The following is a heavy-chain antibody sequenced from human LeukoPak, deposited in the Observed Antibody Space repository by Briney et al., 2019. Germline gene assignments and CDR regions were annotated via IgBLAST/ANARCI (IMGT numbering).Heavy chain of an antibody. Sequence: ASVKVSCKASGYTFTSYGISWVRQAPGQGLEWMGWISAYNGNTNYAQKLQGRVTMTTDTSTSTAYMELRSLRSDDTAVYYCARAVDSSGYYPYNWFDPWGQGTLVTVSS. CDR3: ARAVDSSGYYPYNWFDP. CDR1: GYTFTSYG. V-gene: IGHV1-18*01. D-gene: IGHD3-22*01. J-gene: IGHJ5*02. CDR2: ISAYNGNT.